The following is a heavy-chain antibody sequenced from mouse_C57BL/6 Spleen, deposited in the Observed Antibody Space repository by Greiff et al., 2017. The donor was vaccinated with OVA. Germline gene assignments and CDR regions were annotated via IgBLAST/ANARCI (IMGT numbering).Heavy chain of an antibody. V-gene: IGHV1-76*01. Sequence: VLLQQSGAELVRPGASVKLSCTASGYTFTDYYINWVKQRPGQGLEWIARIYPGSGNTYYNEKFKGKATLTAEKSSSTAYMQLSSLTSEDPSVYVCARCSHGYYQYFDVWGTGTTVTVSS. CDR2: IYPGSGNT. CDR3: ARCSHGYYQYFDV. D-gene: IGHD2-3*01. J-gene: IGHJ1*03. CDR1: GYTFTDYY.